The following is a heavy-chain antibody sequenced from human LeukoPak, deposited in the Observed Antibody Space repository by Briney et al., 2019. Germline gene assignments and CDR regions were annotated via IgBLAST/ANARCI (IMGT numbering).Heavy chain of an antibody. CDR1: GGSFSGYD. CDR3: ARGPLYYYGSGSYLVYFDY. J-gene: IGHJ4*02. V-gene: IGHV4-34*01. D-gene: IGHD3-10*01. CDR2: INHSGST. Sequence: PSETLSLTCAVYGGSFSGYDWSWIRQPPGKGLEWIGEINHSGSTNYNPSLKSRVTISVDTSKNQFSLKLSSVTAADTAVYYCARGPLYYYGSGSYLVYFDYWGQGTLVTVSS.